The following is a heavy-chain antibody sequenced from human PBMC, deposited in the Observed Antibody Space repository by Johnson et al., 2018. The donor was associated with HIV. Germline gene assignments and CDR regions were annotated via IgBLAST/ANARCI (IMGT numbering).Heavy chain of an antibody. D-gene: IGHD1-14*01. Sequence: QVHLVESGGGVVQPGGSLRLSCAASGFTFSTYGMHWVRQAPGKGLEWVAVISYDGSNKYYADSVKGRFTISRDNSKNTLYLQMNSLRAEDTAVYYCPVDTEAFDIWGQGTMVTVSS. CDR2: ISYDGSNK. CDR3: PVDTEAFDI. J-gene: IGHJ3*02. CDR1: GFTFSTYG. V-gene: IGHV3-30*03.